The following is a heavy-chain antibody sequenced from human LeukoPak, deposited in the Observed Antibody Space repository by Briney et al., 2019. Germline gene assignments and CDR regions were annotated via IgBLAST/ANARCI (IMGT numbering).Heavy chain of an antibody. J-gene: IGHJ4*02. D-gene: IGHD4-17*01. Sequence: ASAKVSCKASGYTFTGYYMHWVRQAPGQGLEWMGWINPNSGGTNYAQKFQGRVTMTRDTSISTAYMELSRLRSDDTAVYYCARDSGYGDYFPNYFDYWGQGTLVTVSS. CDR1: GYTFTGYY. CDR3: ARDSGYGDYFPNYFDY. CDR2: INPNSGGT. V-gene: IGHV1-2*02.